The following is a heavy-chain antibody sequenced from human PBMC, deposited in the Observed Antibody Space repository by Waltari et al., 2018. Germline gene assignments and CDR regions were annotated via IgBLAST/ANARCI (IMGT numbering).Heavy chain of an antibody. D-gene: IGHD3-3*01. CDR3: ARGRFDFWSGYYRFRNYYYGMDV. CDR2: ISAYNGNT. CDR1: GYTFTSYG. Sequence: QVQLVQSGAEVKKPGASVKVSCKASGYTFTSYGISWVRQAPGQGLEWRGWISAYNGNTGYAQKFQGRVTMTRNTSISTAYMELSSLRSEDTAVYYWARGRFDFWSGYYRFRNYYYGMDVWGQGTTVTVSS. V-gene: IGHV1-18*01. J-gene: IGHJ6*02.